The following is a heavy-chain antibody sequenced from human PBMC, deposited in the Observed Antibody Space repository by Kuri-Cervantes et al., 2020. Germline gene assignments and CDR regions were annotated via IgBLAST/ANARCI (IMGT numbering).Heavy chain of an antibody. CDR3: ASPSVATITLPYYYYGMDV. CDR1: GFTFSSYG. CDR2: ISGSGGST. J-gene: IGHJ6*02. Sequence: GESLKISCAASGFTFSSYGMHWVRQAPGKGLEWVSVISGSGGSTYYADSVKGRFTISRDNSKNTLYLQMNSLRAEDTAVYYCASPSVATITLPYYYYGMDVWGQGTTVTVSS. V-gene: IGHV3-23*01. D-gene: IGHD5-12*01.